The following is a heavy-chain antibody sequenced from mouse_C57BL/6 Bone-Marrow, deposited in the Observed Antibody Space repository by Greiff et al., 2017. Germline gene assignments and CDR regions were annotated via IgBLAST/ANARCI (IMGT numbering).Heavy chain of an antibody. CDR1: GFTFTDYY. CDR3: ASFTVIYWYFDV. V-gene: IGHV7-3*01. CDR2: IRNKANGYTK. J-gene: IGHJ1*03. Sequence: EVKLMESGGGLVQPGGSLSLSCAASGFTFTDYYMSWVRQPPGKALEWLGFIRNKANGYTKEYSASVKGRFTISRDNSQSILYLQMNALGAEDSATYNCASFTVIYWYFDVWGRGTTVTVSS. D-gene: IGHD2-4*01.